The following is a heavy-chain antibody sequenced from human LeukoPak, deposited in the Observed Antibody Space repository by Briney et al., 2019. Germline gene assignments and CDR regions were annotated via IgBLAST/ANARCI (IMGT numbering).Heavy chain of an antibody. CDR3: ARAVPSTYYYDSSNYPDY. J-gene: IGHJ4*02. D-gene: IGHD3-22*01. CDR1: RFTFSSYS. Sequence: PGGSLRLSCAASRFTFSSYSMNWVRQAPGKGLEWVSSISSSSSYIYYADSVKGRFTISRDNAKNSLYLQMNSLRAEDTAVYYCARAVPSTYYYDSSNYPDYWGQGTLVTVSS. V-gene: IGHV3-21*01. CDR2: ISSSSSYI.